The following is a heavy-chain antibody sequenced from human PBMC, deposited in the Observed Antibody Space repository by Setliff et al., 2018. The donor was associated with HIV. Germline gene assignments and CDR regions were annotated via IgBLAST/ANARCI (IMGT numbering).Heavy chain of an antibody. V-gene: IGHV1-18*01. CDR3: ARLASGGWPLEVFDI. J-gene: IGHJ3*02. CDR1: GYTFTHYA. D-gene: IGHD2-15*01. CDR2: ISAYNGNT. Sequence: ASVKVSCKASGYTFTHYAISWVRQAPGQGLEYLGWISAYNGNTNYAQKVQGRITMTTDAPTSTVDMELRSLTSDDTAVYYCARLASGGWPLEVFDIWGQGTMVTVSS.